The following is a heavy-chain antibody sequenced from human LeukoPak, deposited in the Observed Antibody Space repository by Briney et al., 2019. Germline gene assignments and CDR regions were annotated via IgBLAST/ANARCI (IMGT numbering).Heavy chain of an antibody. CDR1: GFTLEDYA. CDR3: SREGDVLTGFYPDY. V-gene: IGHV3-49*04. Sequence: GRSLRLSCTTSGFTLEDYAMSWVRPAPGKGREWLGFIGREAHGGRAQYATSVKGRFTISRDASRSIAYLQLNSLRSEDTATYYCSREGDVLTGFYPDYWGNGTLVTVSS. CDR2: IGREAHGGRA. J-gene: IGHJ4*01. D-gene: IGHD3-9*01.